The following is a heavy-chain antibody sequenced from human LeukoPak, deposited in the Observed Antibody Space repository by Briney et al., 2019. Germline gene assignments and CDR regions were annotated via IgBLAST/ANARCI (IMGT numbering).Heavy chain of an antibody. V-gene: IGHV3-21*01. D-gene: IGHD3-22*01. J-gene: IGHJ3*02. CDR3: ARESYDSSGSNAFDI. CDR2: ISSSSSYI. CDR1: GFTFSSYS. Sequence: PGGSLRLSCAASGFTFSSYSMNWVRQAPGKGLEWVSSISSSSSYIYYADSVKGRFTISRDNAKNSLYLQMNSLRAEDTAVYYCARESYDSSGSNAFDIWGQGTMVTVSS.